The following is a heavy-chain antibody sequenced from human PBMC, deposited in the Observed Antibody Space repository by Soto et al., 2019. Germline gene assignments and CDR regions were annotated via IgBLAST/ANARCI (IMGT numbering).Heavy chain of an antibody. J-gene: IGHJ4*02. Sequence: GGSLRLSCAASGFTFSSYWMSWVRQAPGKGLEWVANIKQDGSEKYYVDSVKGRFTISRDNAKNSLYLQMNSLRAEDTAVYYCARDLRPLSPAGGTRYFDYWGQGTLVTVSS. CDR2: IKQDGSEK. V-gene: IGHV3-7*03. CDR1: GFTFSSYW. CDR3: ARDLRPLSPAGGTRYFDY. D-gene: IGHD1-1*01.